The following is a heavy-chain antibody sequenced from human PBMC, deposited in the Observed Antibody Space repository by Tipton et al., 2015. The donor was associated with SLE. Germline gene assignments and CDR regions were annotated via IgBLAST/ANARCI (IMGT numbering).Heavy chain of an antibody. Sequence: GLVKPSETLSLTCTVSGDSIGTYYWSWFRQPPGKGLEWIGYIHYSGSTKYNSSLRSRVIMSVDMSENQLSLKMSSVTAADTAMYYCARVPIACGGDCYEDYWGQGTLVTVSS. V-gene: IGHV4-59*01. CDR3: ARVPIACGGDCYEDY. J-gene: IGHJ4*02. D-gene: IGHD2-21*01. CDR2: IHYSGST. CDR1: GDSIGTYY.